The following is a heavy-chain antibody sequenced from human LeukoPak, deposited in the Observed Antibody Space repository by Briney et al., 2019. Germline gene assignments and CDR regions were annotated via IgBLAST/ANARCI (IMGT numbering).Heavy chain of an antibody. CDR2: ISGSGGST. V-gene: IGHV3-23*01. Sequence: PGGSLRLSCAASGFTFSSYAMSWVRQAPGKGLEWVSAISGSGGSTYYADSVKGRFTISRDNSKNTLYLQMNSLRAEDTAVYYCARGSSWSIYYFDYWGQGTLVTVSS. D-gene: IGHD6-13*01. CDR3: ARGSSWSIYYFDY. CDR1: GFTFSSYA. J-gene: IGHJ4*02.